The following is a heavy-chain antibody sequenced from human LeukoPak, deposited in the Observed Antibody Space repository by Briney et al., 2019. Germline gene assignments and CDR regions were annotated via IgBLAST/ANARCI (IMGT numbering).Heavy chain of an antibody. Sequence: ASVKVSCKASGYTFTSYDINWVRQATGQGLEWMGWMNPNSGNTGYAQKFQGRVTMTRNTSISTAYMELSSLRSEDTAVYYCARNGGGSYYYDSSGYYYFDYWGQGTLVTVPS. CDR2: MNPNSGNT. J-gene: IGHJ4*02. D-gene: IGHD3-22*01. V-gene: IGHV1-8*01. CDR1: GYTFTSYD. CDR3: ARNGGGSYYYDSSGYYYFDY.